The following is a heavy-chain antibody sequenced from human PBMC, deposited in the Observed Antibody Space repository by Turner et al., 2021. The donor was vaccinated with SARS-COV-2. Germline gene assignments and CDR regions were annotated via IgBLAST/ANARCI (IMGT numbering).Heavy chain of an antibody. CDR2: ISGGGGST. V-gene: IGHV3-23*01. Sequence: DVQLLESGGGLVQPGGSLRLSCAAPGLTFNTYAMSWVRQAPGKGLEWVSAISGGGGSTYYADTVKGRFTISRDNSKNTLYLQMNSLRAEDTAVYHCAKRSSSSSSYYYGMDVWGQGTTVTVSS. CDR1: GLTFNTYA. J-gene: IGHJ6*02. CDR3: AKRSSSSSSYYYGMDV. D-gene: IGHD6-6*01.